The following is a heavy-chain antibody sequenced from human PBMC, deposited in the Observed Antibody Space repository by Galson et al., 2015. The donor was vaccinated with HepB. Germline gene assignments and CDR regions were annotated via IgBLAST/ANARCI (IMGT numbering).Heavy chain of an antibody. D-gene: IGHD2-8*02. CDR1: GFTFSDST. V-gene: IGHV1-58*01. CDR2: IVVASGDT. J-gene: IGHJ5*01. CDR3: AADRGYCTGGHCPNNCFDS. Sequence: SVKASCKASGFTFSDSTVHWVRQARGQRLEWVGRIVVASGDTNYAQQFHERVIITRDMSTGTAYLDLSSLRSEDTAVYYCAADRGYCTGGHCPNNCFDSWGPGTLVAVSS.